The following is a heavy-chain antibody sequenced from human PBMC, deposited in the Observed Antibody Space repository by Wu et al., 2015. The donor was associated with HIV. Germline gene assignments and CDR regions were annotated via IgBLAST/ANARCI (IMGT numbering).Heavy chain of an antibody. D-gene: IGHD3-22*01. CDR1: GYTFINYG. CDR3: ARDYYDSSGYITNNWFDP. J-gene: IGHJ5*02. CDR2: ISAYNGNT. V-gene: IGHV1-18*01. Sequence: QVQLVQSGAEVKKPGASVKVSCKASGYTFINYGISWVRQAPGQGLEWMGWISAYNGNTNYAQQLQGRVTMTTDTSTSTAYMELTRLTSDDTAFYYCARDYYDSSGYITNNWFDPWGRGNPGHRLL.